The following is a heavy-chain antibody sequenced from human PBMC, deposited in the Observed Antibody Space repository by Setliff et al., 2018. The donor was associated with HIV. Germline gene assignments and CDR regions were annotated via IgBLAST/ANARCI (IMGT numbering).Heavy chain of an antibody. D-gene: IGHD3-22*01. CDR3: ARGKNYYDSSGYHY. CDR1: DDSMTSNY. CDR2: IYYSGST. Sequence: SLTCTVSDDSMTSNYWSWIRQPPGEGLEWIGYIYYSGSTNYNPSLKSRVTISVDTSKNQFSLKLSSVTAADTAVYYCARGKNYYDSSGYHYWGQGTLVTVSS. V-gene: IGHV4-59*01. J-gene: IGHJ4*02.